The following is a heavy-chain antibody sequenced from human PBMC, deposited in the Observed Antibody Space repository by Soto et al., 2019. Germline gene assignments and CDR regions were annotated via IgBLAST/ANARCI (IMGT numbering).Heavy chain of an antibody. V-gene: IGHV1-69*06. CDR1: GGTLSDHG. CDR3: ARGVYGSGNYYTGPSAFDI. Sequence: QVQLEQSGAEVKKPGSSVKVSCKASGGTLSDHGVAWLRQAPGQGLEWMGGTIPVFNTAKYAQKFQGRGTVTADKFTNIAYLGLSSLRSEDTAFYFCARGVYGSGNYYTGPSAFDIWGQGTMVIVSS. D-gene: IGHD3-10*01. CDR2: TIPVFNTA. J-gene: IGHJ3*02.